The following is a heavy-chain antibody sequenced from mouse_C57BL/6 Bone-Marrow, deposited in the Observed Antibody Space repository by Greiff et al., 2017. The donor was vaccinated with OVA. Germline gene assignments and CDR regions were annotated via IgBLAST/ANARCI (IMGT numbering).Heavy chain of an antibody. CDR1: GYTFTSYG. V-gene: IGHV1-81*01. J-gene: IGHJ3*01. CDR3: ARRTVVAPFAY. CDR2: IYPRSGNT. D-gene: IGHD1-1*01. Sequence: QVQLQQSGAELARPGASVKLSCKASGYTFTSYGISWVKQRTGQGLEWIGEIYPRSGNTYYNEKFKGKATLTADKSSRTAYMELRSLTSEDSAVYFCARRTVVAPFAYWGQGTLVTVSA.